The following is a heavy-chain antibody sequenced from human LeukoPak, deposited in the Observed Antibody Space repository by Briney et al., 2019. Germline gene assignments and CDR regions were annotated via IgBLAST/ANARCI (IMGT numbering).Heavy chain of an antibody. CDR3: ARGQYGGYVLDF. V-gene: IGHV4-59*01. Sequence: SETLSLTCTVSGGSFSIDYWSWMRHPPGKGVEYMGNIYYSGSTNYNPSLKSRVTMSVDTSKNHFALKLSSVTAADTAVYYCARGQYGGYVLDFWGQGTLVTVSS. D-gene: IGHD5-12*01. CDR1: GGSFSIDY. CDR2: IYYSGST. J-gene: IGHJ4*02.